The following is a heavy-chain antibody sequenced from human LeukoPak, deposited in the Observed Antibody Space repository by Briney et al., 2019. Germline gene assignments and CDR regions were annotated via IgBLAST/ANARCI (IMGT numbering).Heavy chain of an antibody. CDR2: INPNSGGT. Sequence: ASVKVSCKASGYTFTGYYMHWVRQAPGQGLEWMGWINPNSGGTNYAQKFQGRVTMTRDTSISTAYMELSRLRSDDTAVYYCARDSAVREVITQPFAYWGQGTLVTVSS. V-gene: IGHV1-2*02. J-gene: IGHJ4*02. CDR3: ARDSAVREVITQPFAY. D-gene: IGHD3-10*01. CDR1: GYTFTGYY.